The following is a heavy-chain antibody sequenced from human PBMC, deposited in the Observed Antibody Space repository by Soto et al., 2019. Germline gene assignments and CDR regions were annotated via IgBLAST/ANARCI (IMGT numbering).Heavy chain of an antibody. J-gene: IGHJ1*01. CDR2: IKSRADGGTI. CDR3: TTGPQYRSSSGMMGD. D-gene: IGHD6-6*01. Sequence: EVQLVESGGGLVKPGGSLRLSCAASGFTFNNAWMSWVLQAPGKGLEWVGLIKSRADGGTIDYAAPLKGRFTISRDDSKNTLFLQMNSLKTEDAAVYYCTTGPQYRSSSGMMGDWGQETLVTVSS. V-gene: IGHV3-15*01. CDR1: GFTFNNAW.